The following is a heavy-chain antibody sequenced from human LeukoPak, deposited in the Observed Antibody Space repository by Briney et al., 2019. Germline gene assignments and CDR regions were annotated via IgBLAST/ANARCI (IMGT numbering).Heavy chain of an antibody. J-gene: IGHJ4*02. V-gene: IGHV3-21*01. CDR3: ARTWIQPWPGFDY. D-gene: IGHD5-18*01. CDR1: GFTFSSYS. CDR2: ISSSSSYI. Sequence: GGSLRLSCAASGFTFSSYSMNWVRQAPGKGLEWVSSISSSSSYIYYADSVKGRFTISRDNAKNSLYLQMNSLRAEDTAVYYCARTWIQPWPGFDYWGQGTLVTVSS.